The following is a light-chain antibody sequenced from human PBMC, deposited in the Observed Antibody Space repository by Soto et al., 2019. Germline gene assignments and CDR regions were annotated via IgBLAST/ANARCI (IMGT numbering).Light chain of an antibody. J-gene: IGKJ1*01. V-gene: IGKV3-11*01. CDR3: QQRSNWPPWT. CDR1: QSVSSY. Sequence: EIVLTQSPATLSLSPGERATLSCRASQSVSSYLAWYQQKPGQAPRLLIYDASNRATGIPARFSGSGSGTAFPLTISSLEHEDFVVYYCQQRSNWPPWTFGQGTKVEIK. CDR2: DAS.